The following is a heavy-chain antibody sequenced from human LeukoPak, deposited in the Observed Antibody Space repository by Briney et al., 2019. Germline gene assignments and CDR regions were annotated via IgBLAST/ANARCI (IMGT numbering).Heavy chain of an antibody. D-gene: IGHD4-17*01. J-gene: IGHJ4*02. CDR1: GFTFSSYG. Sequence: PGGSLRLSCAASGFTFSSYGMSWVRQPPGKGLEWIGSIYYSGSTYYNPSLKSRVTISVDTSKNQFSLKLSSVTAADTAVYYCARRAHYGDYDYWGQGTLVTVSS. CDR3: ARRAHYGDYDY. V-gene: IGHV4-39*01. CDR2: IYYSGST.